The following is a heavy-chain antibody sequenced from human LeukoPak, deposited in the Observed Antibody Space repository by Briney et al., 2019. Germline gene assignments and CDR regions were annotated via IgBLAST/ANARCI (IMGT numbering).Heavy chain of an antibody. V-gene: IGHV3-33*01. CDR2: IWYDGSNK. Sequence: GRSLRLSCAASGFTFSSYGMHWVRQAPGKGLEWVAVIWYDGSNKYYADSVKGRFTISRDNSKNTLYLQMNSLRAEDTAVYYCARDKTYYYDSSGYYYGPDAFDIWGQGTMVTVSS. J-gene: IGHJ3*02. CDR3: ARDKTYYYDSSGYYYGPDAFDI. D-gene: IGHD3-22*01. CDR1: GFTFSSYG.